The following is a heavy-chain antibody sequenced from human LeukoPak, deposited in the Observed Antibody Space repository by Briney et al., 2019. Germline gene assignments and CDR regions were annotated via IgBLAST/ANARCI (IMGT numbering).Heavy chain of an antibody. CDR2: ISSSGSST. CDR3: AKSGFCSGGNCYRGFDF. V-gene: IGHV3-23*01. Sequence: GGSLRLSCAASGFTFTSYAMGWVRQAPGKGLEWVSSISSSGSSTYYADSVEGRFTVSRDTSKNTLYLQMNSLRAEDTAGYHCAKSGFCSGGNCYRGFDFWGQGTQVTVSS. CDR1: GFTFTSYA. D-gene: IGHD2-15*01. J-gene: IGHJ4*02.